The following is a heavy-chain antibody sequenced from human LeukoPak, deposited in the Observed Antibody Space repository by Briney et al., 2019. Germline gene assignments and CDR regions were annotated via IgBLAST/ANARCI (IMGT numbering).Heavy chain of an antibody. Sequence: GGSLRLSCAASGFTFSILDMSWVRQAPGRGLEWVSTLSASGAATYYADSVKGRFTIPRDNSQNTLYLQMNSLRADDTAVYYCAKKGYAGSGTYSYYFDYWGQGALVTVSS. CDR3: AKKGYAGSGTYSYYFDY. V-gene: IGHV3-23*01. J-gene: IGHJ4*02. CDR1: GFTFSILD. D-gene: IGHD3-10*01. CDR2: LSASGAAT.